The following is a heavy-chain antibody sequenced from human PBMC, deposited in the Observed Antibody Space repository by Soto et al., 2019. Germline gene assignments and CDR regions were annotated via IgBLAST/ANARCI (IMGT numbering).Heavy chain of an antibody. V-gene: IGHV3-9*01. D-gene: IGHD3-3*02. J-gene: IGHJ5*02. CDR2: INWNGDIV. CDR3: VRDMSRDISSYWFDP. CDR1: GFTFNDCA. Sequence: EMQLEESGGGLIQPGRSLRLSCAASGFTFNDCAMHWVRQTPEKGLEWLSAINWNGDIVSYATSVRGRFTISRDNADNSLFLQMSSLRAEDTAFYCCVRDMSRDISSYWFDPWGQGTLVTVSS.